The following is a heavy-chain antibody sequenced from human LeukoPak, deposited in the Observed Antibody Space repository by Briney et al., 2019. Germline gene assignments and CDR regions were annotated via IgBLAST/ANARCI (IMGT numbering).Heavy chain of an antibody. J-gene: IGHJ4*02. V-gene: IGHV1-2*02. CDR3: ARGRYYHDSSAYYFDY. D-gene: IGHD3-22*01. Sequence: GASVKVSCKASGYTFTGYYMHWVRQAPGQGLEWMGWINPNSGGTNYAQKFQGRVTMTRDTSISTAYMELSRLRSDDTAVYYCARGRYYHDSSAYYFDYWGQGTLVTVSS. CDR2: INPNSGGT. CDR1: GYTFTGYY.